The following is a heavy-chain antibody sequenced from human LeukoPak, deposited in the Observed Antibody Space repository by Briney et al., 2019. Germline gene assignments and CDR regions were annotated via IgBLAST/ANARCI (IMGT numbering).Heavy chain of an antibody. D-gene: IGHD2-15*01. V-gene: IGHV4-59*01. CDR3: ARGGSSGGSCYPTCAPDY. CDR2: IYYSGST. CDR1: GGSISSYY. J-gene: IGHJ4*02. Sequence: PSETLSLTCTVSGGSISSYYWSWIRQPPGKGLEWIGYIYYSGSTNYNPSLKSRVTISVDTSKNQFSLKLSSVTAADTAVYYCARGGSSGGSCYPTCAPDYWGQGTLVTVS.